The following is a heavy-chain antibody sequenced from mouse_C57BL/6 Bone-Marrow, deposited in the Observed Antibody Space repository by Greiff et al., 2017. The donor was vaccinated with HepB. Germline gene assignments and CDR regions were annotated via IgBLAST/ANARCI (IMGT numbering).Heavy chain of an antibody. D-gene: IGHD1-1*01. CDR2: ISYDGSN. J-gene: IGHJ2*01. Sequence: DVQLQESGPGLVKPSQSLSLTCSVTGYSITSGYYWNWIRQFPGNKLQWMGYISYDGSNNYNPSLKNRISITLDTSKNHVFLKLNTVTTEDTATYDCARRFITTVVAHFDYWGQGTTLTVSS. CDR3: ARRFITTVVAHFDY. CDR1: GYSITSGYY. V-gene: IGHV3-6*01.